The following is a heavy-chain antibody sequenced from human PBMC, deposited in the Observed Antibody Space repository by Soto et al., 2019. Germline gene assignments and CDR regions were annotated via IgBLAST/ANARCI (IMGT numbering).Heavy chain of an antibody. CDR3: AREQAGFGDY. V-gene: IGHV1-2*02. CDR1: GYTFTDYY. J-gene: IGHJ4*02. CDR2: FNPKTGGP. D-gene: IGHD3-16*01. Sequence: QVQLVQSGAEVKNPGASLKVSCKASGYTFTDYYIHWVRQAPGQGLEWLGWFNPKTGGPNYAPKFQGSVPMTRDTSLSTTYMELTGLTSDDTAVYYCAREQAGFGDYWGPGTLVTVSS.